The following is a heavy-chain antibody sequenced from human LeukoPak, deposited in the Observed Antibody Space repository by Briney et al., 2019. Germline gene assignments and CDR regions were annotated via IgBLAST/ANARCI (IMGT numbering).Heavy chain of an antibody. Sequence: GESLKISCKASGYSFTSFWIGWVRQMPGRGLEWMGIIYPGDSDTRFSPSFQGQVTISADKSISTAYLQWNSLKASDTAMYYCARASRDGYNQNFDHWGQGTLVTVSS. J-gene: IGHJ4*02. D-gene: IGHD5-24*01. CDR2: IYPGDSDT. CDR1: GYSFTSFW. CDR3: ARASRDGYNQNFDH. V-gene: IGHV5-51*01.